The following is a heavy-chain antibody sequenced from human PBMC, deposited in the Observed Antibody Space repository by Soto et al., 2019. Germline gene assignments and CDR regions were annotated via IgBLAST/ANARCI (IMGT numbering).Heavy chain of an antibody. Sequence: PSETLSLTCTVSCGSISSYYWSWIRQPPGKGLEWIGYIYYSGSTNYNPSLKSRVTISVDTSKNQFSLKLSSVTAADTAVYYCARVGLPYYYYYMDVWGKGTTVTVSS. CDR2: IYYSGST. V-gene: IGHV4-59*01. CDR1: CGSISSYY. J-gene: IGHJ6*03. D-gene: IGHD3-16*01. CDR3: ARVGLPYYYYYMDV.